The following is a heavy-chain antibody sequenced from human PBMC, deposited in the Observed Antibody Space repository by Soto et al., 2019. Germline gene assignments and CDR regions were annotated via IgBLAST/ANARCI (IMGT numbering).Heavy chain of an antibody. Sequence: QVQLQESGPGLVKPSQTLSLTCTVSGGSISSGDYYWSWIRQPPGKGLEWIGYIYYSGSTYYNPSLKSRFTISVDTSKNQFSLKLSSVTAADPAVYYCARAGDSSSGSRGLSYYYYGMDVWGPGTTVTVSS. CDR1: GGSISSGDYY. J-gene: IGHJ6*02. V-gene: IGHV4-30-4*01. D-gene: IGHD6-13*01. CDR3: ARAGDSSSGSRGLSYYYYGMDV. CDR2: IYYSGST.